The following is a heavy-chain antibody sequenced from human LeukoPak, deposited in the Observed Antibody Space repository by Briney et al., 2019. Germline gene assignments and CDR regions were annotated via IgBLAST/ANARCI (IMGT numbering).Heavy chain of an antibody. CDR2: ISWNSGSI. J-gene: IGHJ3*02. CDR3: AKDIHEYYYDSSGYPDAFDI. CDR1: GFTFDDYA. D-gene: IGHD3-22*01. Sequence: GGSLRLSCAASGFTFDDYAMHWVRQAPGKGLEWVSGISWNSGSIGYADSVKGRFTISRDNAKNSLYLQMNSLRAEDTALYYCAKDIHEYYYDSSGYPDAFDIWGQGTMVTVSS. V-gene: IGHV3-9*01.